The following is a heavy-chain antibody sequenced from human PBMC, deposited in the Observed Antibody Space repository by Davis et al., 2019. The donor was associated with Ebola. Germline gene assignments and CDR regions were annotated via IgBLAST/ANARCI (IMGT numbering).Heavy chain of an antibody. V-gene: IGHV3-23*01. J-gene: IGHJ4*02. Sequence: GESLKISCAASGFTFSTYAMGWVRQAPGKGLEWVSDISSGGGAPYYADSVKGRFTTFRDTPKNTLYLQMNSLRADDTAVYYCTAAAAGPDYWGQGTLVTVSS. D-gene: IGHD6-13*01. CDR2: ISSGGGAP. CDR3: TAAAAGPDY. CDR1: GFTFSTYA.